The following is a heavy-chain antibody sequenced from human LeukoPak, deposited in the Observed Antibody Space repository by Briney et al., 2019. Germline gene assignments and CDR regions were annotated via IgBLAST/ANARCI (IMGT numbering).Heavy chain of an antibody. J-gene: IGHJ3*02. CDR3: ARPQGIVVVTASLAFDI. V-gene: IGHV3-23*01. D-gene: IGHD2-21*02. CDR2: LGNGGSRT. CDR1: GFTFSDFA. Sequence: GGSLRLSCAASGFTFSDFAMSWVRQAPGKGLEWVSGLGNGGSRTYYADSVKGRFTISRDNSKNTLYLQMNSLRDEDTAVYYCARPQGIVVVTASLAFDIWGQGTMVTVSS.